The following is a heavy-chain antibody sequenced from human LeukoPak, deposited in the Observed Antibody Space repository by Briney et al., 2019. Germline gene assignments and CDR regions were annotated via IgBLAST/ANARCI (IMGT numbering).Heavy chain of an antibody. CDR2: IYSGGST. D-gene: IGHD1-1*01. J-gene: IGHJ4*02. CDR1: GFTVSSNY. V-gene: IGHV3-53*01. CDR3: ARQYNWNDRYFDY. Sequence: PGGSLRLSCAASGFTVSSNYMSWVRQAPGKGLEWVSVIYSGGSTYYADSVKGRFTISRDNSKNTLYLQMNSLRAEDTAVYYCARQYNWNDRYFDYWGQGTLVIVSS.